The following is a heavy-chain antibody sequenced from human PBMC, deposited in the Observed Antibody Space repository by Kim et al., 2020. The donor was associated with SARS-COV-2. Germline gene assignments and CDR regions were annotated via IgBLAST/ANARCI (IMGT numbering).Heavy chain of an antibody. D-gene: IGHD3-9*01. Sequence: SGPTLVNPTQTLTLTCTFSGFSLSTSGVGVGWIRQPPGKALEWLALIYWDDDKRYSPSLKSRLTITKDTSKNQVVLTMTNMDPVDTATYYCAHSRLRYFDWLHSYWYFDLWGRGTLVTVSS. CDR3: AHSRLRYFDWLHSYWYFDL. CDR1: GFSLSTSGVG. CDR2: IYWDDDK. J-gene: IGHJ2*01. V-gene: IGHV2-5*02.